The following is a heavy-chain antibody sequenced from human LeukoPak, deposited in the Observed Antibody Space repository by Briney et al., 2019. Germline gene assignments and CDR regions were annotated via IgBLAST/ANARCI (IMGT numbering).Heavy chain of an antibody. J-gene: IGHJ4*02. D-gene: IGHD6-13*01. CDR3: ARVEGQQLVTIDY. CDR1: GYTFTSYA. CDR2: INAGNGNT. V-gene: IGHV1-3*03. Sequence: GASVKVSCKASGYTFTSYAMHWVRQAPGQRLEWMGWINAGNGNTKYSQEFQGRVTITRDTSASTAYMELGSLRSEDTAVYYCARVEGQQLVTIDYWGQGTLVTVSS.